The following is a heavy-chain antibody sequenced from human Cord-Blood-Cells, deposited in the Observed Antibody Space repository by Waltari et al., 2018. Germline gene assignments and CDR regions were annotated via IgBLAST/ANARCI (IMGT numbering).Heavy chain of an antibody. CDR2: IYYWGST. V-gene: IGHV4-39*01. CDR3: ARQRSYYDILTGYYAFDI. CDR1: GGSISSSSYS. J-gene: IGHJ3*02. D-gene: IGHD3-9*01. Sequence: QLQLQESGPGLVKPSETLSLTCTVSGGSISSSSYSWGWIRQPPGKGLAWIGSIYYWGSTYYNPSLKSRVTISVDTSKNQFSLKLSSVTAADTAVYYCARQRSYYDILTGYYAFDIWGQGTMVTVSS.